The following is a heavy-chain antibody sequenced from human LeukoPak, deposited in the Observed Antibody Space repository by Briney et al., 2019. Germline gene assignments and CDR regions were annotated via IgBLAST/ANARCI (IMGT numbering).Heavy chain of an antibody. V-gene: IGHV1-69*13. CDR3: ARDGGSGWYRPIDY. Sequence: SVKVSCKASGGTFNNFAICWVRQAPGQGLEWMGGIFPVFGTSTYAQKFQGRVTITADESTRTAHMELSSLRSDDTAVYYCARDGGSGWYRPIDYWGQGTLVTVSS. CDR1: GGTFNNFA. J-gene: IGHJ4*02. D-gene: IGHD6-19*01. CDR2: IFPVFGTS.